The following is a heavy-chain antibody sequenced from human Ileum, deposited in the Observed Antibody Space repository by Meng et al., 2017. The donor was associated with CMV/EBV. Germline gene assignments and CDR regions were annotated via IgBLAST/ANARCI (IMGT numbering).Heavy chain of an antibody. J-gene: IGHJ4*02. V-gene: IGHV4-61*02. D-gene: IGHD1-20*01. CDR2: IYPSEST. Sequence: HVRDAGPGPVNPLRAPSLTGTCSVGVICSGSDSWSWIRQPAGKGLEWSGRIYPSESTNYNTSLKSRVTISVDTSKNQFSLKLSSVTATDTAVYYCAGGAITGTTEVPFDYWGQGTLVTVSS. CDR1: VGVICSGSDS. CDR3: AGGAITGTTEVPFDY.